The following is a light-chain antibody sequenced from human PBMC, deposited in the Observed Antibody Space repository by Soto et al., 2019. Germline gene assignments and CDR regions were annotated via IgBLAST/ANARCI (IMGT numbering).Light chain of an antibody. CDR1: QSVSNN. Sequence: EVVMTQSPATQSVSPGERATLSCRASQSVSNNLAWYQQKPGQAPRLLIYGASTRATGIPARFSGSGSGTEFTLTISSLQSEDFAVYYCQQYNNWWTFGQGTKVEIK. J-gene: IGKJ1*01. CDR2: GAS. V-gene: IGKV3-15*01. CDR3: QQYNNWWT.